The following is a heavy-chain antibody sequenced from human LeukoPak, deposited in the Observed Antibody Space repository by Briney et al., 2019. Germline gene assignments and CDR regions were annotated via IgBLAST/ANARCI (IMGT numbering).Heavy chain of an antibody. CDR2: IRHDGSNK. D-gene: IGHD2-15*01. CDR1: GFTFSTYG. CDR3: AREYCSGGSCYGHFQH. Sequence: GGSLRLSCAASGFTFSTYGMHWVRQAPGKGLEWVAFIRHDGSNKYYADSVKGRFTISRDNSKNTLYLQMNSLRAEDTAVYYCAREYCSGGSCYGHFQHWGQGTLVTVSS. V-gene: IGHV3-30*02. J-gene: IGHJ1*01.